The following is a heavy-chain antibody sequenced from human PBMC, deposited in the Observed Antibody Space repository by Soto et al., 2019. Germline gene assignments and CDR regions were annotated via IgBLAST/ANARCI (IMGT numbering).Heavy chain of an antibody. CDR1: GYTFTSYA. CDR3: ARDRGPSSGYYPYWFDP. J-gene: IGHJ5*02. CDR2: IIPIFGTA. D-gene: IGHD3-22*01. Sequence: SVKVSCKASGYTFTSYAMHWVRQAPGQGLEWMGGIIPIFGTANYAQKFQARVTITADESTSTAYMELSSLRSEDTAVYYCARDRGPSSGYYPYWFDPWGQGTLVTVSS. V-gene: IGHV1-69*13.